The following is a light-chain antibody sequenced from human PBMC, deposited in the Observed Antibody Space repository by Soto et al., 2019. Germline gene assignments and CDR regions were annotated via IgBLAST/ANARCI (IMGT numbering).Light chain of an antibody. V-gene: IGKV1-39*01. CDR2: ATS. CDR1: QNIFTY. Sequence: DIQVTQSPSSLSASVGDRVTITCRASQNIFTYLNWYQQRPGQAPNLLIYATSNLQSGVPSRFSGSGSGTDFTLTISSLQTEDFATYYCQHSYSSPTFGQGTKV. CDR3: QHSYSSPT. J-gene: IGKJ2*01.